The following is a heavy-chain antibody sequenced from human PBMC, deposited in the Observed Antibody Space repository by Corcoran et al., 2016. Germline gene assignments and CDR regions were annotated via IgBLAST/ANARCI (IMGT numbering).Heavy chain of an antibody. CDR2: ISSSSSTI. V-gene: IGHV3-48*04. J-gene: IGHJ6*02. CDR3: ARVEGCSSTSCYLWVGGMDV. D-gene: IGHD2-2*01. Sequence: EVQLVESGGGLVQPGGSLRLSCAASGFTFSSYSMNWVRQAPGKGLEWVSYISSSSSTIYYADSVKGRFTISRDNAKNSLYLQMNSLRAEDTAVYYCARVEGCSSTSCYLWVGGMDVWGQGTTVTVSS. CDR1: GFTFSSYS.